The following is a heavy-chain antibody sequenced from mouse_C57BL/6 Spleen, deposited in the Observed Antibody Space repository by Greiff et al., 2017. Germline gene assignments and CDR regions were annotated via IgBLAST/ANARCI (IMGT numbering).Heavy chain of an antibody. J-gene: IGHJ1*03. CDR1: GYTFTSYW. D-gene: IGHD2-4*01. V-gene: IGHV1-69*01. Sequence: QVQLQQPGAELVMPGASVKLSCKASGYTFTSYWMHWVKQRPGQGLEWIGEIDPSDSYTNYNQKFKGKSTLTVDKSSSTAYMQLSSLTSEDSAVYYCARGDYDKGGYFDVWGTGTTVTVSS. CDR3: ARGDYDKGGYFDV. CDR2: IDPSDSYT.